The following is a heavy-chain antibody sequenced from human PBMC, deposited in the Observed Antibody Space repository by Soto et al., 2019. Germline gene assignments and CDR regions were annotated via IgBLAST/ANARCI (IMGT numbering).Heavy chain of an antibody. V-gene: IGHV4-59*01. J-gene: IGHJ6*02. D-gene: IGHD2-15*01. CDR2: IYYSEST. Sequence: SETLSLTCTVSGGSISSYYWSWIRQPPGKGLEWIGYIYYSESTNYNPSLKSRVTISVDTSKNQFSLKLSSVTAADTAVYYCARDGGEGIVVVVAASYGMDVWGQGTTVTVSS. CDR3: ARDGGEGIVVVVAASYGMDV. CDR1: GGSISSYY.